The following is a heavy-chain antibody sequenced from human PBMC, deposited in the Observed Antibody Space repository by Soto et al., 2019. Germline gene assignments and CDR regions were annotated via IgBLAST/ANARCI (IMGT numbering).Heavy chain of an antibody. J-gene: IGHJ6*02. V-gene: IGHV1-69*06. D-gene: IGHD1-26*01. CDR1: GGTFRTYG. CDR2: IVPAYGKA. Sequence: QVPLEQSGAEVKKAGSSVKVSCKTSGGTFRTYGINWLRQAPGHGLEWMGGIVPAYGKADYAQGFQGRVTITADKSTSTAYMEVSRLRSEDTAVYYCAGWVGVGALYDGMDVWGQGTTVSVSS. CDR3: AGWVGVGALYDGMDV.